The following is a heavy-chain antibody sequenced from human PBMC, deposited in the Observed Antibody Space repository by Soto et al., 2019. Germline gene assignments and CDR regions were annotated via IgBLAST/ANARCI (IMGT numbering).Heavy chain of an antibody. CDR3: ARKQAGFFYGIDY. Sequence: SETLSLTCAVSGGSISSSNWWSWVRQPPGKGLEWIGEIYHSGSTNYNPSLESRVTISVDKSKNQFSLKLSSVTAADTAVYFCARKQAGFFYGIDYWGQGTLVTVSS. J-gene: IGHJ4*02. CDR2: IYHSGST. V-gene: IGHV4-4*02. D-gene: IGHD3-3*01. CDR1: GGSISSSNW.